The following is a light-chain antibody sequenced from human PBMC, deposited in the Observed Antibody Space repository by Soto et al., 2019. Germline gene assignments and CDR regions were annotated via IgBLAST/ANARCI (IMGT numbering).Light chain of an antibody. J-gene: IGLJ2*01. V-gene: IGLV2-14*03. CDR3: SSYTSSSNLI. CDR2: DVN. CDR1: SRDVGNYNY. Sequence: QSVLTQPASVSGSLGQSITISCTGTSRDVGNYNYVSWYRHHTGRAPKLVIYDVNNRPAGISNRFSGSKSDNTASLIIFGLQAEDEADYYCSSYTSSSNLIFGGGTKVTVL.